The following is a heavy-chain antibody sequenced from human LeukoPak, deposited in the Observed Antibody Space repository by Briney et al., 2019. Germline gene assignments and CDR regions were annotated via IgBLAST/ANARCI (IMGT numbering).Heavy chain of an antibody. D-gene: IGHD3-3*02. V-gene: IGHV3-30-3*01. CDR1: EFTFRSYA. J-gene: IGHJ4*02. CDR3: ARGDKYIAFSPPLQGFDY. CDR2: ISYDGNSE. Sequence: PGGSLRLSCAASEFTFRSYAMDWVRQAPGRGLEWVAAISYDGNSEYYADSVKGRFTISRDNAKNSLYLQMNSLRAEDTAVYYCARGDKYIAFSPPLQGFDYWGQGTLVTVSS.